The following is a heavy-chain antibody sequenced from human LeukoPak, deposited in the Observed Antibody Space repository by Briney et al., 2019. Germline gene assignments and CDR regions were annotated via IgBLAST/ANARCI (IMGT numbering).Heavy chain of an antibody. D-gene: IGHD1-26*01. Sequence: GGSLRLSCAASGFTVSDYSMAWVRQAPGKGLEWVSAISGSGSYTDYADSVKGRFTISKDNSKNTLYMRMSSLRAEDTAVYYCARNVGATHDFDYWGQGTLVTVSS. CDR2: ISGSGSYT. CDR1: GFTVSDYS. J-gene: IGHJ4*02. V-gene: IGHV3-23*01. CDR3: ARNVGATHDFDY.